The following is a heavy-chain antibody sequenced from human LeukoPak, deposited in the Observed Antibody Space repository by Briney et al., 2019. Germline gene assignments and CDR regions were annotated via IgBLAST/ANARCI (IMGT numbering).Heavy chain of an antibody. J-gene: IGHJ6*03. D-gene: IGHD3-10*01. Sequence: SQTLSLTCTVSGGSISSGSYYWSWIRQPAGKGLEWIGRIYTSGSTNYNPSLKSRVTISVDTSKNQFSLKLSSVTAADTAVYYCARTVRGATWYYYYYYMDVWGKGTTVTVSS. CDR2: IYTSGST. CDR3: ARTVRGATWYYYYYYMDV. V-gene: IGHV4-61*02. CDR1: GGSISSGSYY.